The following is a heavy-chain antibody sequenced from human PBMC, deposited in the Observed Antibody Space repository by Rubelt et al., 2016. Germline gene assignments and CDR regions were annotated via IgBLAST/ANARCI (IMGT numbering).Heavy chain of an antibody. CDR1: GGSISSGDYY. Sequence: QLQLQESGPGLVKPSETLSLICTVSGGSISSGDYYWGWIRRPPGKGLEWIGYIYYSGSTYYNPSLKSRVTISIDTSKNQFSLNLTSVTAADTAVYYCAREPDGDYYEDLWGRGTLVTVSS. V-gene: IGHV4-39*07. CDR2: IYYSGST. CDR3: AREPDGDYYEDL. D-gene: IGHD4-17*01. J-gene: IGHJ2*01.